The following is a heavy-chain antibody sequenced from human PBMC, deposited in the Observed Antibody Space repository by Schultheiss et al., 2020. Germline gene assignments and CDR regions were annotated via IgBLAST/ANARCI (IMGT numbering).Heavy chain of an antibody. Sequence: GGSLRLSCAASGFTFSSYAMHWVRQAPGKGLEWVAVISYDGSNKYSAASVKGRFIISRDNSKNTLYLKMNSLRTEDTAVYYCARGDYGDYEVGDYWGQGTLGTVS. CDR2: ISYDGSNK. D-gene: IGHD4-17*01. CDR3: ARGDYGDYEVGDY. J-gene: IGHJ4*02. V-gene: IGHV3-30*01. CDR1: GFTFSSYA.